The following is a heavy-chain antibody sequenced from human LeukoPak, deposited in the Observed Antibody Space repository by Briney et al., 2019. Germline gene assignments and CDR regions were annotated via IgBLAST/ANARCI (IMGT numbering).Heavy chain of an antibody. D-gene: IGHD5-18*01. CDR3: AKVNSYGFNIFDY. Sequence: PGGSLRLSCAASGFTFDDYAMPWVRQAPGKGLEWVSSISWNSGNIGYADSVKGRFTISRDNAKNSLYLQMNSLRAEDTALYYCAKVNSYGFNIFDYWGQGTLVTVSS. CDR2: ISWNSGNI. J-gene: IGHJ4*02. CDR1: GFTFDDYA. V-gene: IGHV3-9*01.